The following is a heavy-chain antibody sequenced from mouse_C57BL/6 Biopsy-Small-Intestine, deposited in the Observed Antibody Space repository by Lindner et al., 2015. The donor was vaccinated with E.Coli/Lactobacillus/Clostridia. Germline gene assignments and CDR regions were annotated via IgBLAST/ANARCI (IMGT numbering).Heavy chain of an antibody. D-gene: IGHD1-1*01. CDR2: IRSKSNNYAT. CDR3: RVYYYDLYAMDY. CDR1: GFSFNTYA. Sequence: VQLQESGGGLVQPKGSLKLSCAASGFSFNTYAMNWVRQAPGKGLEWVARIRSKSNNYATYYADSVKDRFTISRDDSESMLYLQMNNLKTEDTAMYYCRVYYYDLYAMDYWGQGTSVTVSS. J-gene: IGHJ4*01. V-gene: IGHV10-1*01.